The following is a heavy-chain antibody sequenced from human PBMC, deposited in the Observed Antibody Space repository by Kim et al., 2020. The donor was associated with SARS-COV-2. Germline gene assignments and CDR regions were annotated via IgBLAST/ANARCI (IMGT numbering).Heavy chain of an antibody. J-gene: IGHJ2*01. V-gene: IGHV3-21*04. CDR2: ISHSRSYF. CDR1: GFTFSDYN. Sequence: GGSLRLSCEASGFTFSDYNMNWVRQAPGKGLEWVACISHSRSYFYYADSVKGRFTISSDNAKTSLHLQMNSLRVEATAAYYCARRPSDCLSGYYYYWY. CDR3: ARRPSDCLSGYYYYWY. D-gene: IGHD5-12*01.